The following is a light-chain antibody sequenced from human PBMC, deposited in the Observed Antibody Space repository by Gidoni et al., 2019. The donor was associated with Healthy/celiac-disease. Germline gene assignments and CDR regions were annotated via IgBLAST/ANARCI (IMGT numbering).Light chain of an antibody. CDR2: DAS. J-gene: IGKJ3*01. CDR3: HQGT. V-gene: IGKV1-33*01. CDR1: QDISNY. Sequence: DIQMTQSPSSLSASVGDRVTITCQASQDISNYLNWYQQKPGKAPKLLIYDASNLETGVPSRFSGSGSGTDFTFTISSLQPEDIATYYCHQGTFGPGTKVDIK.